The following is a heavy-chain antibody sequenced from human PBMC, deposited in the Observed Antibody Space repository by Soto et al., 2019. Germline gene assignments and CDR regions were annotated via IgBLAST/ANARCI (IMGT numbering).Heavy chain of an antibody. CDR3: ARVSSEYYCDSSGPSGWFDP. CDR2: IDPSDSYT. J-gene: IGHJ5*02. V-gene: IGHV5-10-1*01. Sequence: GESLKISCKGSGYSFTSYWISWVRQMPGKGLEWMGRIDPSDSYTNYSPSFQGHVTISADKSISTAYLQWSSLKASDTAMYYCARVSSEYYCDSSGPSGWFDPWGQGTLVTVS. D-gene: IGHD3-22*01. CDR1: GYSFTSYW.